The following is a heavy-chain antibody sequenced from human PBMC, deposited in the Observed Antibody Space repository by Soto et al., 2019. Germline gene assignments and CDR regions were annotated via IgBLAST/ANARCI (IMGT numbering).Heavy chain of an antibody. Sequence: PSETLSLTCAVYGGSFSGYYWSWIRQPPGKGLEWIGEINHSGSTNYNPSLKSRVTISVDTSKNQFSLKLSSVTAADTAVYYCARGVAYQLLHLGAGIRSRYYYYYMDVWGKGTSVTPSS. J-gene: IGHJ6*03. CDR3: ARGVAYQLLHLGAGIRSRYYYYYMDV. D-gene: IGHD2-2*01. CDR1: GGSFSGYY. CDR2: INHSGST. V-gene: IGHV4-34*01.